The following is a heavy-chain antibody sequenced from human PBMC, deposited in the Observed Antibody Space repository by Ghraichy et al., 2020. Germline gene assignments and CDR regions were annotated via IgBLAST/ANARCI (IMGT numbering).Heavy chain of an antibody. CDR2: INPSGGST. J-gene: IGHJ5*02. CDR1: GYTFTSYY. V-gene: IGHV1-46*01. D-gene: IGHD3-10*01. CDR3: ARDRFVVRGAMRALYWFDP. Sequence: ASVKVSCKASGYTFTSYYMHWVRQAPGQGLEWMGIINPSGGSTSYAQKFQGRVTMTRDTSTSTVYMELSSLRSEDTAVYYCARDRFVVRGAMRALYWFDPWGQGTLVTVSS.